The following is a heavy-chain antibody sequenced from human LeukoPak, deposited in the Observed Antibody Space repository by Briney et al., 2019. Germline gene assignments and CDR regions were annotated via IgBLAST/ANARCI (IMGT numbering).Heavy chain of an antibody. J-gene: IGHJ3*02. CDR1: GGSISGYY. V-gene: IGHV4-4*07. CDR3: ARDGRQRITMDTGSLDI. D-gene: IGHD3-10*01. Sequence: PSETLSLTCTVSGGSISGYYWSWFRQPAGKGLEWLGRVYTSGSTNYNPSLKSRVTISMDTSKNQFSLKLSSVTAADTAVYYCARDGRQRITMDTGSLDIWGQGTMVTVSS. CDR2: VYTSGST.